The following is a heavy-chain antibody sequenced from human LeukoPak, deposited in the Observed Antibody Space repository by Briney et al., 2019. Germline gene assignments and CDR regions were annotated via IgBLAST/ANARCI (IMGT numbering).Heavy chain of an antibody. D-gene: IGHD6-13*01. J-gene: IGHJ4*02. Sequence: SETLSLTCTVSGGSLSSSSYYWGWIRQPPGKGLEWIGSIHYSGSTYYNPSLKSRVTISVDTSKSQFSLKLSSVTAADTAVYYCARRYSSSWWYFANWGQGTLVTVSS. CDR1: GGSLSSSSYY. CDR2: IHYSGST. V-gene: IGHV4-39*01. CDR3: ARRYSSSWWYFAN.